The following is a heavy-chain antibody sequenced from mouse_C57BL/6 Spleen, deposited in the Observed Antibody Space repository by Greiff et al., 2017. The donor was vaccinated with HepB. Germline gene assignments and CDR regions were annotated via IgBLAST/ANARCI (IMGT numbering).Heavy chain of an antibody. V-gene: IGHV3-6*01. Sequence: EVKLVESGPGLVKPSQSLTLTCSVTGYSITSGYFWNWIRQFPGNKLEWMGYISYDGSNNYDPSLKNRITITRDKSKNQVFLKLNSVTTEDTATYYCASLYLYAMDYWGQGTSVTVSS. J-gene: IGHJ4*01. D-gene: IGHD2-3*01. CDR1: GYSITSGYF. CDR2: ISYDGSN. CDR3: ASLYLYAMDY.